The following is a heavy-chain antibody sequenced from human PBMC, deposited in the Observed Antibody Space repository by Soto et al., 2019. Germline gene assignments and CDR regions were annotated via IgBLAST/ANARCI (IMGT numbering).Heavy chain of an antibody. CDR2: ISDRDRGSVT. CDR3: AGGPGPNPAS. D-gene: IGHD7-27*01. Sequence: QVQLVESGGGLVKPGGSLRLSCAASGFTLSDHFMSWIRQAPGKGLEWVSYISDRDRGSVTHYGDFVKGRFTISRENAKTSLHLKVNSLRAEGTAEYYYAGGPGPNPASWGQGTLVT. V-gene: IGHV3-11*01. CDR1: GFTLSDHF. J-gene: IGHJ5*02.